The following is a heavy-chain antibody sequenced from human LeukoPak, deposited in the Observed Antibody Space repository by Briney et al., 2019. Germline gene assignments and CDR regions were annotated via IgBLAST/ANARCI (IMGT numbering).Heavy chain of an antibody. CDR3: ARHEESSSFWVDP. CDR2: IYHSGST. V-gene: IGHV4-59*08. D-gene: IGHD6-6*01. CDR1: GGSISSYY. J-gene: IGHJ5*02. Sequence: SETLSLTCTVSGGSISSYYWSWIRQPPGKGLEWIGYIYHSGSTNYNPSLKSRLTISVDTSKNQFSLKLSSVTAADTAVYYCARHEESSSFWVDPLGQGTL.